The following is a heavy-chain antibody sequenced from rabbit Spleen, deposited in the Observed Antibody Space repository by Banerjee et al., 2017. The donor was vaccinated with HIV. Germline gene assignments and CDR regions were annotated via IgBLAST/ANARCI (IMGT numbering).Heavy chain of an antibody. CDR1: GVSFSGDSY. V-gene: IGHV1S40*01. CDR2: IDTSSSGFT. J-gene: IGHJ4*01. Sequence: QSLEESGGDLVKPGASLTLSCTASGVSFSGDSYMCWVRQAPGKGLEWIVCIDTSSSGFTYFASWAKGRFTISKTSSTTVTLQMTSLTAADTATYFCARDDDGGVYFDLWGPGTLVTVS. D-gene: IGHD2-1*01. CDR3: ARDDDGGVYFDL.